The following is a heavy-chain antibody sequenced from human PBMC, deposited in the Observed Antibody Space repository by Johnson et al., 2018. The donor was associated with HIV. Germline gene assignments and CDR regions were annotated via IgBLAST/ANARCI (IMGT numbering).Heavy chain of an antibody. D-gene: IGHD6-6*01. Sequence: QVQLVESGGGVVQPGRSLRLSCAASGFTFSSYAMHWVRQAPGKGLEWVAVISYDGSNKYYADSVKGRFNIFRDNSKNTLYVQMNSLRAEDTALYYCARGGYSSSPYAFDIWGQGTMVTVSS. CDR1: GFTFSSYA. CDR2: ISYDGSNK. CDR3: ARGGYSSSPYAFDI. J-gene: IGHJ3*02. V-gene: IGHV3-30*04.